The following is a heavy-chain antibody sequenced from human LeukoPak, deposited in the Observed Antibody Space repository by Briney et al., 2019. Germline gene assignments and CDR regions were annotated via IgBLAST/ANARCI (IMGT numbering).Heavy chain of an antibody. CDR2: ISGSGDNT. V-gene: IGHV3-23*01. CDR1: GFTFYTYA. D-gene: IGHD2-15*01. CDR3: AKTPGDCTGGTCYSFDY. Sequence: GGSLRLSCAASGFTFYTYAMTWVRQAPGKGLEWVSSISGSGDNTYYADSVRGRFTVSRDNSKNTLYLQMNSLRAEDTAVYYCAKTPGDCTGGTCYSFDYWGQGSLVTVSS. J-gene: IGHJ4*02.